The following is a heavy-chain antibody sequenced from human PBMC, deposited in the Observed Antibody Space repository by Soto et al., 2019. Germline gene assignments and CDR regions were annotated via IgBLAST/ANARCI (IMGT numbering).Heavy chain of an antibody. D-gene: IGHD6-19*01. CDR3: VRYGSSGWHFDS. J-gene: IGHJ4*02. CDR2: TRQDGGQS. CDR1: GFTLSSYW. V-gene: IGHV3-7*01. Sequence: EVPLVESGGGLVQPGGSLRLSCEASGFTLSSYWMRWIRQAQGKGLEWVANTRQDGGQSYLVDSVQGLFTIPRDNAKKSVYLQMSRLRDEDTAVYYCVRYGSSGWHFDSWGQGTLVTVSS.